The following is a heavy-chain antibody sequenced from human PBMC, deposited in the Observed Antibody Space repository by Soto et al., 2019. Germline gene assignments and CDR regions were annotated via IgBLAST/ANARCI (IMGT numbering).Heavy chain of an antibody. CDR3: ARQSYCSSTSCPYYYYGMDV. CDR2: IDPSDSYT. CDR1: GYSFTSYW. J-gene: IGHJ6*02. D-gene: IGHD2-2*01. Sequence: GSGYSFTSYWISWVRQMPGKGLEWMGRIDPSDSYTNYSPSFQGHVTISADKSISAAYLQWSSLKASDTAMYYCARQSYCSSTSCPYYYYGMDVWGQGTTVTVSS. V-gene: IGHV5-10-1*01.